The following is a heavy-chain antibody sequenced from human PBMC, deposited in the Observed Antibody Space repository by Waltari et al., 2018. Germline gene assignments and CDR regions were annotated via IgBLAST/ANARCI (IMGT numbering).Heavy chain of an antibody. CDR2: MNPNNNYP. CDR3: VTQRPWEDY. J-gene: IGHJ4*02. CDR1: GYTSTDSY. V-gene: IGHV1-2*06. D-gene: IGHD1-26*01. Sequence: QVQLVQSGADVRKPGASVKVSCNTSGYTSTDSYIHWVRQAPGQGLEWMGRMNPNNNYPIYEQRFQGRVTMTRDTSITTAYMELSSLTSDDTALYYCVTQRPWEDYWGQGTRVTVSP.